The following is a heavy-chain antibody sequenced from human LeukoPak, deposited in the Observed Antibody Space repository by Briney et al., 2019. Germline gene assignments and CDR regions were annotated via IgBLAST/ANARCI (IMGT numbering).Heavy chain of an antibody. V-gene: IGHV4-59*01. J-gene: IGHJ6*02. D-gene: IGHD1-14*01. CDR2: ISYSGST. CDR1: GVSINSYY. CDR3: AAMRYGRDYYYGMDV. Sequence: SETLSPTCTASGVSINSYYWSWIRQPPGKGLEWIGYISYSGSTDSNPSLKSRVTTSLDTSKNQFSLRLTSVTAADTAVYYCAAMRYGRDYYYGMDVWGQGTTVTVSS.